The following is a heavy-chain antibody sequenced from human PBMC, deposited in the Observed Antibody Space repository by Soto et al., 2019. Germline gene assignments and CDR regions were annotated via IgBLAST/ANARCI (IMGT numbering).Heavy chain of an antibody. CDR1: GFTFSSYA. CDR3: ARDHPWKYSSGWYNSYYGMDV. J-gene: IGHJ6*02. Sequence: GGSLRLSCAASGFTFSSYAMHWVRQAPGKGLEWVAVISYDGSNKYYADSVKGRFTISRDNSKNTMYLQRNSLRAEDTAVYYCARDHPWKYSSGWYNSYYGMDVWGQGTTVTVSS. CDR2: ISYDGSNK. D-gene: IGHD6-19*01. V-gene: IGHV3-30-3*01.